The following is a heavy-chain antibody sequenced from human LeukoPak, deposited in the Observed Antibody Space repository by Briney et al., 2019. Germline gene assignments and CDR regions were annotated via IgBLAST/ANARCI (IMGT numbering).Heavy chain of an antibody. V-gene: IGHV1-18*01. CDR3: ARDLEMATISGAFDI. D-gene: IGHD5-24*01. J-gene: IGHJ3*02. CDR1: GYTFTSYG. CDR2: ISAYNGNT. Sequence: ASVKVSCKASGYTFTSYGISWVRQAPGQGLEWMGWISAYNGNTNYAQKLQGRVTMTTDTSTSTAYMELRSLRSDDTAVYYCARDLEMATISGAFDIWGQGTMVTVS.